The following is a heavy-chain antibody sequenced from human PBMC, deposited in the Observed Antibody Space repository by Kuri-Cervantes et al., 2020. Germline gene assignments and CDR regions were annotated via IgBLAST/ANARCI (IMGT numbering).Heavy chain of an antibody. CDR2: IYHSGTT. J-gene: IGHJ4*02. CDR3: LTMFSGYAYVDY. CDR1: GYSITNDHY. V-gene: IGHV4-38-2*02. Sequence: GSLRLSCTVSGYSITNDHYWGWIRQAPGKGLQWVGSIYHSGTTYYNTSLKSRVTMSIDTSKNQFSLRLSSLTAADTAVYYCLTMFSGYAYVDYWGQGTPVTVSS. D-gene: IGHD3-16*01.